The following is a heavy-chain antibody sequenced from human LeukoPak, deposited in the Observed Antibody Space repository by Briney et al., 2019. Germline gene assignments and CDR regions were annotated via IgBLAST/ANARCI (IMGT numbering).Heavy chain of an antibody. Sequence: PSQTLSLTCTVSGGSISSGGYYWSWIRQPPGKGLEWIGYIYHSGSTYYNPSLKSRVTISVDRSKNQFSLKLSSVTAADTAVYYCARTEVGTVDYWGQGTLVTVSS. D-gene: IGHD1-26*01. CDR3: ARTEVGTVDY. CDR2: IYHSGST. CDR1: GGSISSGGYY. J-gene: IGHJ4*02. V-gene: IGHV4-30-2*01.